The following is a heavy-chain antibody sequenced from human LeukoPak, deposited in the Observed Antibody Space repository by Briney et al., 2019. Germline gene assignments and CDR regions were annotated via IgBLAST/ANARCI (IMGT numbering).Heavy chain of an antibody. CDR3: ARGSGITGIPSFDY. J-gene: IGHJ4*02. CDR2: ITSSGSTI. Sequence: QPGGSLRLSCAASGFTFSSYSMNWVRQAPEKGLEWVSYITSSGSTIYYADSVKGRFTVSRDNAKNSLYLQMNSLRAEDTAVYYCARGSGITGIPSFDYWGQGTLVTVSS. CDR1: GFTFSSYS. V-gene: IGHV3-48*04. D-gene: IGHD1-20*01.